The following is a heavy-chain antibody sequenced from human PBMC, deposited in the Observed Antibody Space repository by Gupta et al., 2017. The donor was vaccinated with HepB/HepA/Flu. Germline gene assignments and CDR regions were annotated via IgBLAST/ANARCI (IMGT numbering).Heavy chain of an antibody. Sequence: QVQVVESGGGVVQPGRSLRRSCAASGFTFSNYGMHWVRQAPGKGLEWVAVISFDGSNKYYTDSVKGRFTISRDNSKNTLYLQMNSLRAEDTAVYHCAKDFYGGSSPYYFDFWGQGTLVTVSS. V-gene: IGHV3-30*18. D-gene: IGHD1-26*01. CDR1: GFTFSNYG. CDR2: ISFDGSNK. J-gene: IGHJ4*02. CDR3: AKDFYGGSSPYYFDF.